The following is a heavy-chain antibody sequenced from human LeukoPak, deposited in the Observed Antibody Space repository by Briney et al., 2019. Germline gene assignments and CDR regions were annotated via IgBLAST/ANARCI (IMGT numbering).Heavy chain of an antibody. CDR3: AKELRYCSSTSCP. D-gene: IGHD2-2*01. CDR2: IRYDGSNK. J-gene: IGHJ5*02. V-gene: IGHV3-30*02. Sequence: PGGSLRLSCAASGFTFSSYGMHWVRQAPGKGLEWVAFIRYDGSNKYYADSVKGRFTISRDNSKNTLYLQMNSLRAEDTAVYYCAKELRYCSSTSCPWGQGTLVTVSS. CDR1: GFTFSSYG.